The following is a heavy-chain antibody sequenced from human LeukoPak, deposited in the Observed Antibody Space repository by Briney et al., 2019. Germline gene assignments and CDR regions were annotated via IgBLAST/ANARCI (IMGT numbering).Heavy chain of an antibody. CDR1: GFTVSSNY. CDR2: IYSGGST. D-gene: IGHD4-17*01. V-gene: IGHV3-66*01. CDR3: ARGKTTAISAFDY. Sequence: GGSLRLSCAASGFTVSSNYMSWVRQAPGKGLEWVSVIYSGGSTYYADSVKGRFTISRDNSKNTLYLQMNSLRAEDTAVYYCARGKTTAISAFDYWGQGTLVTVSS. J-gene: IGHJ4*02.